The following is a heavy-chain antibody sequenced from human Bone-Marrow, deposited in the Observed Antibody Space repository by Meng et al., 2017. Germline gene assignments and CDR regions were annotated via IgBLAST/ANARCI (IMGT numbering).Heavy chain of an antibody. CDR2: IYWNDDK. Sequence: SGPTLVKPTQTLTLTCTFSGFSLSTSGAGVGWIRQPPGKALEWLALIYWNDDKRYSPSLKSRLTITKDTSKNQVVLTKTNMDPVDTATYYCAHGHRAVAGTGDAFDIWGQGTLVTVSS. CDR1: GFSLSTSGAG. V-gene: IGHV2-5*01. D-gene: IGHD6-19*01. CDR3: AHGHRAVAGTGDAFDI. J-gene: IGHJ3*02.